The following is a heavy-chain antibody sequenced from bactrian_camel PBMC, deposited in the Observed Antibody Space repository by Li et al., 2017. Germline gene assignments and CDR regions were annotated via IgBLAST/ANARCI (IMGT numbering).Heavy chain of an antibody. CDR2: CDTGGGNA. V-gene: IGHV3S40*01. CDR1: GFSFSRYY. D-gene: IGHD2*01. J-gene: IGHJ4*01. CDR3: ATEDYSGGAIYKGDYTLTY. Sequence: VQLVESGGGSVQAGGSLKLSCGASGFSFSRYYMTWVRQAPGKGFEWVSGCDTGGGNAYYVDSVKGRFTTSKDNAKNTLYLQMSSLKPEDTAVYYCATEDYSGGAIYKGDYTLTYWGQGTQVTVS.